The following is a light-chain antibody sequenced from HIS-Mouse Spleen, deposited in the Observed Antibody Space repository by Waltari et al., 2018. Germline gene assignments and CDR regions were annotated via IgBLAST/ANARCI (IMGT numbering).Light chain of an antibody. CDR2: EVS. Sequence: QSALTQPASVSGSPGQSITIPCTGTSSDVGGHNYVSWYQQHPGNAPKLMIYEVSNRPSGVSNRFSGSKSGNTASLTISGLQAEDEADYYCSSYTSSSTLVFGGGTKLTVL. J-gene: IGLJ2*01. CDR3: SSYTSSSTLV. V-gene: IGLV2-14*01. CDR1: SSDVGGHNY.